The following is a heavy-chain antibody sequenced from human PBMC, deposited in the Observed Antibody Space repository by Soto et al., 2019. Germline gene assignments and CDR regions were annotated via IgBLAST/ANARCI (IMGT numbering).Heavy chain of an antibody. J-gene: IGHJ4*02. CDR2: MNPNSGNT. D-gene: IGHD6-19*01. CDR3: AREVSSGWLAR. CDR1: GCTFSSYT. Sequence: ASVKVSCKASGCTFSSYTINWVRQATGQGLEWMGWMNPNSGNTGYAQKFEGRVTMTRNTSISTAYMELSSLRSEDTAVYFCAREVSSGWLARWGQGTLVTVS. V-gene: IGHV1-8*02.